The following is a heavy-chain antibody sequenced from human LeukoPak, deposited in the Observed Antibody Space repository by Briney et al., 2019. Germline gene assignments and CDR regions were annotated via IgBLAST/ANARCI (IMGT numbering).Heavy chain of an antibody. Sequence: GGSLRLSCAASGFTVSSNYMNWVRHAPGRGLEWVSHISGGGESTVYPDAVKGRFTISRDNAKNSLYLQMNSLRVEDTGVYYCARRSGRRYEYWGQGVLVTVSP. CDR3: ARRSGRRYEY. CDR1: GFTVSSNY. J-gene: IGHJ4*02. V-gene: IGHV3-48*03. D-gene: IGHD5-24*01. CDR2: ISGGGEST.